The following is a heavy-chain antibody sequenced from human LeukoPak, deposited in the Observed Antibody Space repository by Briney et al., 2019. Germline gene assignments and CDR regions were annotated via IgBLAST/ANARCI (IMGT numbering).Heavy chain of an antibody. CDR2: IFSSGST. J-gene: IGHJ4*02. Sequence: SETLSLTCTVSGGSISNYYWSWIRQPAGKGLEWIGRIFSSGSTNYNPSLKSRVTMSVDTSKNQFSLKLSSVTAADTAVYYCARVISAWYYYFDYWGQGTLVTVSS. CDR1: GGSISNYY. D-gene: IGHD6-19*01. V-gene: IGHV4-4*07. CDR3: ARVISAWYYYFDY.